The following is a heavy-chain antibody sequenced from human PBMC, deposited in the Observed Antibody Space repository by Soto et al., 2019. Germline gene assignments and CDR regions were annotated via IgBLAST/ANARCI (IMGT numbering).Heavy chain of an antibody. D-gene: IGHD4-17*01. V-gene: IGHV3-11*01. J-gene: IGHJ4*02. CDR1: GFIFSDYY. CDR2: ISSSGSLM. Sequence: QVQLVESGGGLVKPGGSLRLSCATSGFIFSDYYMSWIRQTPGKGLEWLSSISSSGSLMYYADSVKGRFTISRDNAWNSLFLQMDSLRAEDTAVYYCAKDGREPLLRGQGTLVTVSS. CDR3: AKDGREPLL.